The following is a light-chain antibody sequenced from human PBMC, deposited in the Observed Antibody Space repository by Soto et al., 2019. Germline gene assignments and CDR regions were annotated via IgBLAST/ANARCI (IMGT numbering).Light chain of an antibody. Sequence: QSALTQPPSASGSPGQSVTISCTGTKSDIGVYDFVSWYQQHPDKAPRLIIYEVVQRPSGVPDRFSGSKSGNTASLTVSGLQAADEADYFCKSYAGSNTYVFGSGTKLTVL. CDR1: KSDIGVYDF. V-gene: IGLV2-8*01. CDR3: KSYAGSNTYV. CDR2: EVV. J-gene: IGLJ1*01.